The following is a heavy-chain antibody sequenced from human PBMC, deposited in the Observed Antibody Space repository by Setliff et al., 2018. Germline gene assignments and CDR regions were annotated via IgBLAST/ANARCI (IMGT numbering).Heavy chain of an antibody. D-gene: IGHD5-12*01. CDR3: ARCFPFLSGYDRGAFDS. CDR2: ISGYNGDT. CDR1: GGTFSSYG. V-gene: IGHV1-18*01. J-gene: IGHJ4*02. Sequence: ASVKVSCKASGGTFSSYGINWVRQAPGQRLEWVGWISGYNGDTNYAQKFQGRVTMTTDRSTRTAYMELRSLISDDTAVYYCARCFPFLSGYDRGAFDSWGQGTLVT.